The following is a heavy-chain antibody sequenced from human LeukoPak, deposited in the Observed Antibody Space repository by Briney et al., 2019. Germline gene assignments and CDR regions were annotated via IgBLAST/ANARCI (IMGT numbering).Heavy chain of an antibody. V-gene: IGHV2-70*11. CDR1: GSSLSTRG. Sequence: SGPALVKPPQPLTLTCTFSGSSLSTRGVSCFRQPPGKALEWLARIDWDDDEYYSTSLKTRLTISKDTPKKQVVLTMTNMDPVDTGTYYCARIQYGSGSYYSYYYGMDVWGQGTTVTVSS. CDR3: ARIQYGSGSYYSYYYGMDV. CDR2: IDWDDDE. D-gene: IGHD3-10*01. J-gene: IGHJ6*02.